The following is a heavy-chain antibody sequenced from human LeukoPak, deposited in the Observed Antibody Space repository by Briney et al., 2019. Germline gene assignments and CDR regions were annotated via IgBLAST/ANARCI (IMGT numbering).Heavy chain of an antibody. CDR2: IKQYEREK. J-gene: IGHJ4*02. D-gene: IGHD3-22*01. CDR1: GFTFRNYC. Sequence: GGSLRLSCAASGFTFRNYCMTWVRQVPGKGLEWVASIKQYEREKYFLDSVKGRFTISRDNAENSLYLQMNSLRAEDTAVYYCARVYYQDSGTSYRHLDYWGQGTLVTVSS. CDR3: ARVYYQDSGTSYRHLDY. V-gene: IGHV3-7*01.